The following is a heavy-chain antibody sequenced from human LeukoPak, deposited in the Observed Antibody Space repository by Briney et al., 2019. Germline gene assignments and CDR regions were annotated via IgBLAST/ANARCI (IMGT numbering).Heavy chain of an antibody. Sequence: ASETLSLTCAVYGGSFSGYYWSWIHQPPGKGLEWIGEINHSGSTNYNPSLKSRVTISVDTSKNQFSLKLSSVTAADTAVYYCARDSSGYYYAARKTLDYWGQGTLVTVSS. J-gene: IGHJ4*02. CDR3: ARDSSGYYYAARKTLDY. D-gene: IGHD3-22*01. CDR1: GGSFSGYY. V-gene: IGHV4-34*01. CDR2: INHSGST.